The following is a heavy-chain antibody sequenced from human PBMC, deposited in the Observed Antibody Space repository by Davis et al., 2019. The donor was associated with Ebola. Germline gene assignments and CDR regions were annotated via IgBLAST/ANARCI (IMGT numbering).Heavy chain of an antibody. J-gene: IGHJ5*02. D-gene: IGHD4-17*01. CDR3: ARDFGRYGDYT. CDR1: GFTVSSNF. Sequence: GESLKISCAASGFTVSSNFMSWVRQAPGKGLEWVSVIYSGGSTYYADSVKGRFTISRHNSKNTLYLQMNSLRAEDTAVYYCARDFGRYGDYTWGQGTLVTVSS. V-gene: IGHV3-53*04. CDR2: IYSGGST.